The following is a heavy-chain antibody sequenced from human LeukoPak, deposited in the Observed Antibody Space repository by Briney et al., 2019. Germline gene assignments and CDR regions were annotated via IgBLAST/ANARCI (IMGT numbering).Heavy chain of an antibody. V-gene: IGHV3-74*01. D-gene: IGHD3-10*01. CDR2: INSDGSST. CDR1: GFTFSSYW. CDR3: ARDSASLWFGELSGWFAP. Sequence: PGGSLRLSCAASGFTFSSYWMHWVRQAPGKGLVWVSRINSDGSSTSYADSVKGRFTISRDNAKYSLYLQMNSLRAEDTAVYYCARDSASLWFGELSGWFAPWGQGTLVTVSS. J-gene: IGHJ5*02.